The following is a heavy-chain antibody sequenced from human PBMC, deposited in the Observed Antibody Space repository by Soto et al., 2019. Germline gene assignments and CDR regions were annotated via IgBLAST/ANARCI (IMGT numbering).Heavy chain of an antibody. CDR1: GFTFSSYA. CDR3: ARDLGTGWRNVLVYGMDV. Sequence: QVQLVESGGGVVQPGRSLRLSCAASGFTFSSYAMHWVRQAPGKGLEWVAVISYDGSNKYYADSVKGRFTISRDNSKNTLYLQMNSLSAEDTAVYYCARDLGTGWRNVLVYGMDVWGQGTTVTVSS. V-gene: IGHV3-30-3*01. D-gene: IGHD3-9*01. CDR2: ISYDGSNK. J-gene: IGHJ6*02.